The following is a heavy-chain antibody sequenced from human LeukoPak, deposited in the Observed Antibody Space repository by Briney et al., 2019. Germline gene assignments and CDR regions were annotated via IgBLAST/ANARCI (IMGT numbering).Heavy chain of an antibody. J-gene: IGHJ3*02. D-gene: IGHD3-22*01. Sequence: SETLSLTRTVSGGSISSGSYYWSWIRQPAGKGLEWIGRIYTSGSTNYNPSLKSRVTISVDTSKNQFSLKLSSVTAADTAVYYCARDPIRPYYYDSSGYGAFDIWGQGTMVTVSS. CDR1: GGSISSGSYY. V-gene: IGHV4-61*02. CDR2: IYTSGST. CDR3: ARDPIRPYYYDSSGYGAFDI.